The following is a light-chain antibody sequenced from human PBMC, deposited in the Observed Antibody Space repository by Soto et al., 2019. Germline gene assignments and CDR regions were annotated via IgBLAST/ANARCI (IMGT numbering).Light chain of an antibody. CDR2: GNS. CDR1: SSNIGAGYD. V-gene: IGLV1-40*01. Sequence: QSVLTQPPSVYGAPGQRVTISCTGSSSNIGAGYDVHWYQQLPGTAPKLLIYGNSNRPSGVPDRFSGSKSGTSASLAITGLQAEDEADYYCQSYDSSLSGSVVFGGGTQLTVL. J-gene: IGLJ2*01. CDR3: QSYDSSLSGSVV.